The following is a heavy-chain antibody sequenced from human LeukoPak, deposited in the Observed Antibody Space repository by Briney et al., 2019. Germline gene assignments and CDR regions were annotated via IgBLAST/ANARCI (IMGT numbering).Heavy chain of an antibody. Sequence: GGSLRLSCAASGFTFSSYGMHWVRQAPGKGLEWVAFIRYDGSNKYYADSVKGRFTISRDNSKNTLYLQMNSLRAEDTAVYYCAKLSPTRNDYGDYEGPYYYYYYMDVWGKGTTVTISS. CDR2: IRYDGSNK. D-gene: IGHD4-17*01. V-gene: IGHV3-30*02. J-gene: IGHJ6*03. CDR3: AKLSPTRNDYGDYEGPYYYYYYMDV. CDR1: GFTFSSYG.